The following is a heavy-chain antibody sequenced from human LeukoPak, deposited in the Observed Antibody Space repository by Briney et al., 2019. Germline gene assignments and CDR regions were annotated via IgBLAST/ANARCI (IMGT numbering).Heavy chain of an antibody. Sequence: PGGSLRLSCAASGFTVSSNFMSWVRQAPGKGLEWVSISGSGGTTYYADSVKGRLIISRDNSKNTLYLQMNSLRAEDTAVYYCANLGQWLEVHDYYYGMDVWGQGTTVTVSS. D-gene: IGHD6-19*01. V-gene: IGHV3-53*01. CDR3: ANLGQWLEVHDYYYGMDV. CDR1: GFTVSSNF. CDR2: SGSGGTT. J-gene: IGHJ6*02.